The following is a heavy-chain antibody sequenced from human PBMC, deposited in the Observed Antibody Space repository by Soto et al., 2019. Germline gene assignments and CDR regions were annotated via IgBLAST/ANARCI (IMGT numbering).Heavy chain of an antibody. CDR1: GVTCSGFA. D-gene: IGHD3-10*01. V-gene: IGHV3-23*01. J-gene: IGHJ6*02. Sequence: GRLMRVWCGVAGVTCSGFAVRWVSQAPGKGLEWVSAVSGSGGSTYYADSVKGRFTISRDNSKNTLYLQMNSLRAEDTAVYYCAKGVYGSGEAYYYYYGMDVSGQGTTVTVSS. CDR2: VSGSGGST. CDR3: AKGVYGSGEAYYYYYGMDV.